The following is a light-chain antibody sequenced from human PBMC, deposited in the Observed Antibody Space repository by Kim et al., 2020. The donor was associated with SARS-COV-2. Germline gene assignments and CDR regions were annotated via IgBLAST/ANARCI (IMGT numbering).Light chain of an antibody. CDR3: QVWDSSTGV. CDR1: NMGSKN. CDR2: RDS. J-gene: IGLJ2*01. V-gene: IGLV3-9*01. Sequence: VARGKPARITCGGNNMGSKNVNWYQPKPGQAPVLVIYRDSNRPSGIPERFSGSNSGNTATPTISRAPAGDEADYYCQVWDSSTGVFGGGTQLTVL.